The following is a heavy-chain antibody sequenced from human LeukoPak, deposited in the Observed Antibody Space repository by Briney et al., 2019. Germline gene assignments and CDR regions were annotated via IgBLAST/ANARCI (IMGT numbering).Heavy chain of an antibody. CDR2: INHSGST. CDR1: GGSFNGYY. Sequence: SETLSLTCAVYGGSFNGYYWSWIRQPPGKGLEWIGEINHSGSTNYNPSLKSRVTISVDASKNQFSPKLSSVTAADTAVYYCARSFGTTVTTGYYYYMDVWGKGTTVTVSS. V-gene: IGHV4-34*01. CDR3: ARSFGTTVTTGYYYYMDV. J-gene: IGHJ6*03. D-gene: IGHD4-17*01.